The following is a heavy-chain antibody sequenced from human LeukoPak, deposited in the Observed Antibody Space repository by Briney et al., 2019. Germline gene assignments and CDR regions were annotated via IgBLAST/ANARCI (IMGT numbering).Heavy chain of an antibody. Sequence: SETLSLTCTVSGGSISSSSYYWGWIRQPPGKGLEWIGSIYYSGSTYYNPSLKSRVTISVDTSKNQFSLKLSSVTAADTAVYYCARDGSSCYWGAFDIWGQGTMVTVSS. J-gene: IGHJ3*02. V-gene: IGHV4-39*07. CDR2: IYYSGST. D-gene: IGHD3-22*01. CDR3: ARDGSSCYWGAFDI. CDR1: GGSISSSSYY.